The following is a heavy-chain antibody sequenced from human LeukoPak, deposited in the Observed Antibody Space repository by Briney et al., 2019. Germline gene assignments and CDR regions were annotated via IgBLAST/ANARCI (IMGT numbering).Heavy chain of an antibody. D-gene: IGHD4-17*01. CDR3: ATFSFGDYYYYYGMDA. V-gene: IGHV3-23*01. CDR2: ISGSGGST. CDR1: GYTFSSYA. Sequence: QPGASLRLSCAASGYTFSSYAMSWVRQAPGKGLEWVSAISGSGGSTYYADSVKGRFTISRDNSKNTLYLQMNSLRAEDTAVYYCATFSFGDYYYYYGMDAWGQGTTVTVSS. J-gene: IGHJ6*02.